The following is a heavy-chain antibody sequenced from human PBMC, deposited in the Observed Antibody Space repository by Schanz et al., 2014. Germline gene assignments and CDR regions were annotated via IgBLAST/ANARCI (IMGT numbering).Heavy chain of an antibody. V-gene: IGHV3-9*01. CDR2: ISWNSGTA. CDR3: ARSYSSGWYPYYYGMDV. CDR1: GFTFDDYA. Sequence: EVQLVESGGGLVQPGRSLRLSCAASGFTFDDYAMHWVRQAPGKGLEYVSGISWNSGTAVYADSVKGRFTISRDNAKNSLYLQMNSLRAEDTAVYYCARSYSSGWYPYYYGMDVWGQGTTVTVSS. D-gene: IGHD6-19*01. J-gene: IGHJ6*02.